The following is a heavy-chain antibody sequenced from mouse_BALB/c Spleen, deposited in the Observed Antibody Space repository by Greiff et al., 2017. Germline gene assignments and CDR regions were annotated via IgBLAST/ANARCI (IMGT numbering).Heavy chain of an antibody. D-gene: IGHD2-10*02. CDR3: ARKKYGNYEEVGGYFDV. V-gene: IGHV1-39*01. J-gene: IGHJ1*01. CDR2: IDPYYGGT. Sequence: VQLQQSGPELEKPGASVKISCKASGYSFTGYNMNWVKQSNGKSLEWIGNIDPYYGGTSYNQKFKGKATLTVDKSSSTAYMQLKSLTSEDSAVYYCARKKYGNYEEVGGYFDVWGAGTTVTVSS. CDR1: GYSFTGYN.